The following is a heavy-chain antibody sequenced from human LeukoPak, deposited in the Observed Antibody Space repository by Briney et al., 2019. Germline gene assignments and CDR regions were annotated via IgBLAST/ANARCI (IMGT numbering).Heavy chain of an antibody. J-gene: IGHJ4*02. CDR1: GGSFSGYY. D-gene: IGHD6-13*01. CDR3: ARGPYSSRHFDY. Sequence: PSETLSLTCAVYGGSFSGYYWSWIRQPPGKGLEWIGEINHSGSTNYNPSLKSRVTISVDTSKNQFSLKLSSVIAADTAVYYCARGPYSSRHFDYWGQGILVTVSS. CDR2: INHSGST. V-gene: IGHV4-34*01.